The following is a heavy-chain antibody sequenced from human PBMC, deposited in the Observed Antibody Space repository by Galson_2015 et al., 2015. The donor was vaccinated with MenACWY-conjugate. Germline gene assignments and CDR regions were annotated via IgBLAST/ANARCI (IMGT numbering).Heavy chain of an antibody. Sequence: ASGFTFSSYWMHWVRRAPGKGLVWVSRINTDESHTTYADSVKGRFTISRDNAKNTLYLQMNSLRAEDTAVYYCARELRNYWYFDLWGRGTLVTVSS. V-gene: IGHV3-74*03. J-gene: IGHJ2*01. CDR2: INTDESHT. CDR3: ARELRNYWYFDL. CDR1: GFTFSSYW.